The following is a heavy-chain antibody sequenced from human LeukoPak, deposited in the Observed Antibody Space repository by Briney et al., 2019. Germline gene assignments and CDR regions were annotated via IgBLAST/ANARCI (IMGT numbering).Heavy chain of an antibody. CDR1: GFTFSSYG. D-gene: IGHD5-24*01. CDR3: AKDRSQEAIYKGALDV. J-gene: IGHJ6*02. CDR2: IASDGTKA. V-gene: IGHV3-30*18. Sequence: GGSLRLSCVASGFTFSSYGMHWVRQAPGKGLEWVAIIASDGTKAYYADSVKGRFSISRDNSKNTVDLQMNTLRTEDTAIYYCAKDRSQEAIYKGALDVWGQGTTVTVSS.